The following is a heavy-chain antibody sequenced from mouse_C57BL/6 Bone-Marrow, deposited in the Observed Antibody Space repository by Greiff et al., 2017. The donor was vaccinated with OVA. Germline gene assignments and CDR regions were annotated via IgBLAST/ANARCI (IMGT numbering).Heavy chain of an antibody. J-gene: IGHJ2*01. D-gene: IGHD1-1*01. CDR1: GFTFSDYY. CDR3: ARITTVAYYFDY. Sequence: EVKLMESGGGLVQPGGSLKLSCAASGFTFSDYYMYWVRQTPEKRLEWVAYISNGGGSTYYPDTVQGRFTISRDNAKNTLYLQMSRLKSEDTAMYYCARITTVAYYFDYWGQGTTLTVSS. CDR2: ISNGGGST. V-gene: IGHV5-12*01.